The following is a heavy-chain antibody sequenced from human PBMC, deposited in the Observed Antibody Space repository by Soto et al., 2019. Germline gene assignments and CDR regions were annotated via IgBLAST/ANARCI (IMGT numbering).Heavy chain of an antibody. J-gene: IGHJ4*02. CDR2: INPNSGDT. CDR3: ATSRISIAVAGETEYYFDY. CDR1: GYIFTGYS. D-gene: IGHD6-19*01. V-gene: IGHV1-2*04. Sequence: ASVKVSCKASGYIFTGYSMHWVRQAAGQGLAWMGWINPNSGDTNYTQKFQGWVTMTRDTSISTAYMEVSRLRSDDTAVYYCATSRISIAVAGETEYYFDYWGQGTPVTAPQ.